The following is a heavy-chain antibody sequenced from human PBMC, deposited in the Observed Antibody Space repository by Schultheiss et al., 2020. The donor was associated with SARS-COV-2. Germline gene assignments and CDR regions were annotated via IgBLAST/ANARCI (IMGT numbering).Heavy chain of an antibody. CDR1: GGSFSGYY. CDR3: ARELAAVAGYFDY. J-gene: IGHJ4*02. D-gene: IGHD6-19*01. Sequence: SETLSLTCAVYGGSFSGYYWSWIRQPPEKGMEWIGYIYYSGSTNYNPSLKSRVTISVDTSKNQFSLKLSYVTAADTAVYYCARELAAVAGYFDYWGQGILVTVSS. CDR2: IYYSGST. V-gene: IGHV4-59*01.